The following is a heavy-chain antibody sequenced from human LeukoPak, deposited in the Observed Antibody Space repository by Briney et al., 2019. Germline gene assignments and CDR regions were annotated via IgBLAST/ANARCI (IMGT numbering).Heavy chain of an antibody. V-gene: IGHV1-8*03. CDR3: ARSHSGSYYDAFDI. CDR2: MNPNSGNT. CDR1: GYTFTSYD. D-gene: IGHD1-26*01. J-gene: IGHJ3*02. Sequence: ASVKVSCKASGYTFTSYDINWVRQATGQGLEWMGWMNPNSGNTGSAQKFQGRVTITRNTSISTAYMELSSLRSEDTAVYYCARSHSGSYYDAFDICGEGTMVTVSS.